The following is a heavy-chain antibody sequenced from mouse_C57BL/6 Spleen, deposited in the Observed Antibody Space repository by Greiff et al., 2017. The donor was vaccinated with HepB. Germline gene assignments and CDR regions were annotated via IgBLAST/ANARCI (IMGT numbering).Heavy chain of an antibody. CDR3: ARGTGTKDY. D-gene: IGHD4-1*01. Sequence: VQLQQSGPGLVKPSQSLSLTCSVTGYSITSGYYWNWIRQFPGNKLEWMGYISYDGSNNYNPSLKNRISITRDTSKNQFFLKLNSVTTEDTATYYCARGTGTKDYWGQGTTLTVSS. V-gene: IGHV3-6*01. CDR1: GYSITSGYY. J-gene: IGHJ2*01. CDR2: ISYDGSN.